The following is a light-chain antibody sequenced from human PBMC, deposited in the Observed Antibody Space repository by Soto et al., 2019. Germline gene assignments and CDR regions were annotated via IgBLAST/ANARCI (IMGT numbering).Light chain of an antibody. Sequence: DIQMTQSPSTLYTSVGDRVTITCRASQSISPWLAWYQQKPGKAPKLLSYKASTLESGVPSRFSGSGSGTDFTLTISSLQADDFATYYCQEYTADPRTFGQGTKVEL. CDR2: KAS. CDR3: QEYTADPRT. J-gene: IGKJ1*01. CDR1: QSISPW. V-gene: IGKV1-5*03.